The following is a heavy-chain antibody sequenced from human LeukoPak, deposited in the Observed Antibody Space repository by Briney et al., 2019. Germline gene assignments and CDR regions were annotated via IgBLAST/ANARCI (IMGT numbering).Heavy chain of an antibody. CDR1: GYRFTSYY. CDR2: INPSDGST. Sequence: GASVKVSCKASGYRFTSYYMHWVRQAPGQGLEWMGIINPSDGSTSYAQRFQGRVTLTRDTSTSTVYMELSSLRSEDTAVYYCARGGNYYYDSSGYNDAFDIWGQGTTVTVSS. CDR3: ARGGNYYYDSSGYNDAFDI. V-gene: IGHV1-46*01. J-gene: IGHJ3*02. D-gene: IGHD3-22*01.